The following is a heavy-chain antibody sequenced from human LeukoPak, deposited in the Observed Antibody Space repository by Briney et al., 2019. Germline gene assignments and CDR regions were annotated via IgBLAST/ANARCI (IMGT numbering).Heavy chain of an antibody. CDR2: ISYSGST. J-gene: IGHJ6*03. CDR3: ARDKTGIAAAGTGYYYYYYMDV. CDR1: GGSLSPYY. V-gene: IGHV4-59*01. D-gene: IGHD6-13*01. Sequence: PSETLSLTCTVSGGSLSPYYWSWIRQSPGKGLEWIGYISYSGSTNSHPSLKSRVTISVDMSKPQFYLELSSVTAADTAVYYCARDKTGIAAAGTGYYYYYYMDVWGKGTTVTISS.